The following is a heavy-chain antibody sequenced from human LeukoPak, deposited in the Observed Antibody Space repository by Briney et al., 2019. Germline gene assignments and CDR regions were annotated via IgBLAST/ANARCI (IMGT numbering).Heavy chain of an antibody. CDR3: ARGEPNYSYFK. CDR1: GFTFSTYW. J-gene: IGHJ4*02. Sequence: PGGSLRLSCAASGFTFSTYWMLWVRHAPGKGLVWVSRINNDGTEKVYADSVKGRFTISRDNAKNTVYLQMNSLRVEDTAVYYCARGEPNYSYFKWGQGTLVSVSS. CDR2: INNDGTEK. D-gene: IGHD5-18*01. V-gene: IGHV3-74*01.